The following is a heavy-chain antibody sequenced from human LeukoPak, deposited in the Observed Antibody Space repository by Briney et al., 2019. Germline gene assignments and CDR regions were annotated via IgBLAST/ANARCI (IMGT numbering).Heavy chain of an antibody. CDR2: ISGSGGST. J-gene: IGHJ4*02. V-gene: IGHV3-23*01. D-gene: IGHD6-19*01. Sequence: GGSLRLSCAASGFTFSSYAMSWVRQAPGKGLEWVSAISGSGGSTYYADSVKGRFTISRDSSKNTLYLQMNSLRAEDTAVYYCTRDSGAWYTPFDYWGQGTLVTVSS. CDR1: GFTFSSYA. CDR3: TRDSGAWYTPFDY.